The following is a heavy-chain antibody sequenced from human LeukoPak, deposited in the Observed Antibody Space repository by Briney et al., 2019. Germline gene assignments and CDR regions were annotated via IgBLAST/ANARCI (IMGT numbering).Heavy chain of an antibody. CDR1: GFTFSSYE. CDR2: ISSSGSTI. Sequence: GGSLRLSCAASGFTFSSYEMNWVRQAPGKGLEWVSYISSSGSTIYYADSVKGRFTISRDNAKNSLYLQMNSLRAEDTAVYYCARDSSGSSNKGAFDIWGQGTTVIVSS. V-gene: IGHV3-48*03. J-gene: IGHJ3*02. D-gene: IGHD1-26*01. CDR3: ARDSSGSSNKGAFDI.